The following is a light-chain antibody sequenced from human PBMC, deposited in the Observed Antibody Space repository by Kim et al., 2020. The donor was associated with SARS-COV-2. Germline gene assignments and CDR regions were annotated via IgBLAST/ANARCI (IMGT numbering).Light chain of an antibody. V-gene: IGKV3-20*01. CDR1: QSVSSSY. Sequence: LSPGERATLSCRASQSVSSSYLAWYQQKPGQAPRLLIYGASSRATGIPDRFSGSGSGTDFTLTISRLEPEDFAVYYCQQYGSSPRTFGQRTKLEI. CDR3: QQYGSSPRT. CDR2: GAS. J-gene: IGKJ2*02.